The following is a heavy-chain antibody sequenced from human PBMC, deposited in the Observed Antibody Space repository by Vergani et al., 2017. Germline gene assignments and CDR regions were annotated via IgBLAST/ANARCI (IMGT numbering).Heavy chain of an antibody. CDR1: GFTFSSYS. Sequence: EVQLVESGGGLVQPGGSLRLSCAASGFTFSSYSMNWVRQAPGKGLEWVSYISSSSSTIYYADSVKGRFTISRDNAKNSLYLQMNSLRAEDTAVYYCARDRRARYSNYVDYWGQGTLVTVSS. J-gene: IGHJ4*02. CDR3: ARDRRARYSNYVDY. V-gene: IGHV3-48*04. CDR2: ISSSSSTI. D-gene: IGHD4-11*01.